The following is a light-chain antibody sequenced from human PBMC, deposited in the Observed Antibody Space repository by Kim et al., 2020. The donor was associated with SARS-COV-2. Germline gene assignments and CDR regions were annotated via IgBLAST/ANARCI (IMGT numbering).Light chain of an antibody. J-gene: IGKJ1*01. CDR2: AAS. V-gene: IGKV1-27*01. CDR3: QKYDIAPWT. CDR1: HAISHY. Sequence: ASVGDRVTITCRASHAISHYLAWYQQKPGKVPKLLIYAASTVQSGVPSRFSGSGAGTDFTLTISSLQPEDVATYYCQKYDIAPWTFGQGTKVDIK.